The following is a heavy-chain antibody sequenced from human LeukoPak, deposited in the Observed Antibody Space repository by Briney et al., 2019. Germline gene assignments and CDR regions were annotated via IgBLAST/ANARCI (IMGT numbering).Heavy chain of an antibody. CDR3: ASVNWRPEF. CDR1: GFSLNSFW. V-gene: IGHV3-74*01. J-gene: IGHJ4*02. CDR2: MRTDGSSV. D-gene: IGHD3-10*01. Sequence: PGGSLRLSCVVSGFSLNSFWMDWVRQAPGKGLVWVAGMRTDGSSVDYGDSVQGRFTISRDVARNAVYVQMDSLRAEDSAACYCASVNWRPEFWGQGTLVTISS.